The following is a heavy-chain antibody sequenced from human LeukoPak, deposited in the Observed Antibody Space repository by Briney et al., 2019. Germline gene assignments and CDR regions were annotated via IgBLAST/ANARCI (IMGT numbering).Heavy chain of an antibody. V-gene: IGHV4-59*12. CDR1: GGSISSYY. D-gene: IGHD3-22*01. CDR3: ARDRISYYYDSSGLSTTYYYYMDV. CDR2: IYYSGST. J-gene: IGHJ6*03. Sequence: SETLSLTCTVSGGSISSYYWSWIRQPPGKGLEWIGYIYYSGSTNYNPSLKSRVTISVDTSKNQFSLKLSSVTAADTAVYYCARDRISYYYDSSGLSTTYYYYMDVWGKGTTVTISS.